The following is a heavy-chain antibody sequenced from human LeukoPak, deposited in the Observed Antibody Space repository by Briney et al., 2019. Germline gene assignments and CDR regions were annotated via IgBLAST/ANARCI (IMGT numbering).Heavy chain of an antibody. D-gene: IGHD3-3*01. J-gene: IGHJ5*02. V-gene: IGHV3-48*01. CDR3: ARDQSLGYYDFWSGYYSGNWFDP. CDR2: ISSSSSTM. Sequence: PGGSLRLSCAASGFTFSSYSMNWVRQAPGKGLEWVSYISSSSSTMYYADSVKGRFTISRDNAKNSLYLQMNSLRAEDTAVYYCARDQSLGYYDFWSGYYSGNWFDPWGQGTLVTVSS. CDR1: GFTFSSYS.